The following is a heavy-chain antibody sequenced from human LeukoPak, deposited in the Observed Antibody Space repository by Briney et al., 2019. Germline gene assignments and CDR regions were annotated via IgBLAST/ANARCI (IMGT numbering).Heavy chain of an antibody. V-gene: IGHV4-31*03. CDR1: GGSISSGGYY. D-gene: IGHD6-6*01. J-gene: IGHJ6*03. CDR2: IYYSGST. CDR3: ARMSSYYYYMDV. Sequence: KTSQTLSLTCTVSGGSISSGGYYWSWIRQHPGKGLEWIGYIYYSGSTYYNQSLKSRVTISVDTSKNQFSLKLSSVTAADTAVYYCARMSSYYYYMDVWGKGTTVTVSS.